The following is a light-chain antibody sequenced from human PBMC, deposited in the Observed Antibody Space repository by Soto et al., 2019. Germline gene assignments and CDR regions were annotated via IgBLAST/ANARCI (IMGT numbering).Light chain of an antibody. CDR1: HNISDY. Sequence: DIEMTQSPDSLSASVGDRATITCRASHNISDYLNWYQQKPGKAPKLLVSAASRVHSGVPARFSGSGSGTYFTLTISSLQREDVATYYCQQGASVPSTFGGGTRVEIK. J-gene: IGKJ4*01. V-gene: IGKV1-39*01. CDR3: QQGASVPST. CDR2: AAS.